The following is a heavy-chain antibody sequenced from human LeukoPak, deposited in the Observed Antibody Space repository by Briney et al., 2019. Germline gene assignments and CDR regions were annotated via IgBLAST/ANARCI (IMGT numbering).Heavy chain of an antibody. CDR3: ASDPTSYSGSYYLPY. J-gene: IGHJ4*02. D-gene: IGHD1-26*01. Sequence: SVKVSCKASGGTFSSYAISWVRQAPGQGLEWMGRIIPIFGTANYAQKFQGRVTITTDESTSTAYMELSSLRSKDTAVYYCASDPTSYSGSYYLPYWGQGTLVTVSS. CDR2: IIPIFGTA. CDR1: GGTFSSYA. V-gene: IGHV1-69*05.